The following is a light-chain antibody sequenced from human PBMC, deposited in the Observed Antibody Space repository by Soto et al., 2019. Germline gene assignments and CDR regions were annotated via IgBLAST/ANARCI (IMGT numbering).Light chain of an antibody. Sequence: DIQMTQSPSTLSASVGDRVAITCRANQSISDWFAWYQQKPGKAPKLLIYRASTLEIGVPSRFSGSGSGTDFTLTISSLHPDDFATYYCQQYDSFLYTFGQGTNLEMK. CDR3: QQYDSFLYT. CDR1: QSISDW. CDR2: RAS. V-gene: IGKV1-5*03. J-gene: IGKJ2*01.